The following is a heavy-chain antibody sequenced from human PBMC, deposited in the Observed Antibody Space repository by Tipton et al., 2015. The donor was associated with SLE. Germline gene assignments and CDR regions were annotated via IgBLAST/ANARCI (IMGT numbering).Heavy chain of an antibody. Sequence: GSLRLSCAASGFTFSTSAMNWVRQAPGKGLEWVSSISRTSSFMKYADSVKGRFTISRDNAKNSLYLQMHSLRPEDTAVYYCVSVLTGSSSFWGQGTLVTVSS. D-gene: IGHD3-9*01. CDR2: ISRTSSFM. J-gene: IGHJ4*02. CDR3: VSVLTGSSSF. V-gene: IGHV3-21*06. CDR1: GFTFSTSA.